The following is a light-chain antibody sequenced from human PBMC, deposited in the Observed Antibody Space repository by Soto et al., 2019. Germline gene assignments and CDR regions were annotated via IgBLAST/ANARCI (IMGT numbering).Light chain of an antibody. Sequence: QSVLTQPPSASGSPGQSVTISCTGTSSDVGGYNYVSWYQQHPGKAPKLMIYEVSKRPSGVPDRFSGSKSGNTASLTVSGLQAEDEADYYCSSYAGSNNFGYVFATGTKVTVL. CDR3: SSYAGSNNFGYV. V-gene: IGLV2-8*01. J-gene: IGLJ1*01. CDR1: SSDVGGYNY. CDR2: EVS.